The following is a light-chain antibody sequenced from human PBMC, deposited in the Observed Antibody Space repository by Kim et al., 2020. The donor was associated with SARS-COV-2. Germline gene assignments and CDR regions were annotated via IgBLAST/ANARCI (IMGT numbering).Light chain of an antibody. CDR1: QGISNS. V-gene: IGKV1-NL1*01. Sequence: STSVGDRVTITCQASQGISNSLAWYQQKPGKAPKLLLYASSKLASGVPSRFSGSGSGTDYTLTISNLQPEDCATFYCQQSYGTPWTFGQGTKVEI. CDR3: QQSYGTPWT. CDR2: ASS. J-gene: IGKJ1*01.